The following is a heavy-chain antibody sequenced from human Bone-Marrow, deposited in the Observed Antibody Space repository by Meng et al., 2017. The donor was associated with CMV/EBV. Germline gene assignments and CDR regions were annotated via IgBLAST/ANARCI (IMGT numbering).Heavy chain of an antibody. D-gene: IGHD2-2*01. V-gene: IGHV3-30*04. CDR2: ISYDESNK. Sequence: GESLKISCAASGFTFSSYTMHWVRQAPGKGLEWVALISYDESNKYYAYSVKGRFTISRDNAKNSLYLQMNSLRVEDTAVYYCAREYQLLSHFDYWGQGTLVTVSS. J-gene: IGHJ4*02. CDR3: AREYQLLSHFDY. CDR1: GFTFSSYT.